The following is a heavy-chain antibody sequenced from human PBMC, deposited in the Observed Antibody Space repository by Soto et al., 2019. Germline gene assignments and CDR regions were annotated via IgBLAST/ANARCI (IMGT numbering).Heavy chain of an antibody. V-gene: IGHV3-66*01. CDR2: IYSGGST. CDR3: ARDPWAADY. J-gene: IGHJ4*02. D-gene: IGHD3-16*01. CDR1: GFTVSTKS. Sequence: EVQLVESGGGLVQPGGSLRLSCAASGFTVSTKSMSWVRQAPGKGLEWVSVIYSGGSTFYADSVRGRFTISRDNSQNTVNLQMNSLRAEDTAVYYCARDPWAADYWGQGTLVTVSS.